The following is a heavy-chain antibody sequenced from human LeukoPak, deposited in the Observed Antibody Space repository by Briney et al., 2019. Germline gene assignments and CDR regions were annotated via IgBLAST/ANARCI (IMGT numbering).Heavy chain of an antibody. CDR3: ARAPSIYPYDFWSGSRGGFDY. V-gene: IGHV1-2*02. CDR2: INPNSGGT. CDR1: GYTFTGYY. D-gene: IGHD3-3*01. J-gene: IGHJ4*02. Sequence: GASVKVSCKASGYTFTGYYMHWVRQAPGQGLEWMGWINPNSGGTNYAQKFQGRVTMTRDTSISTAYMELSRLRSDDTAVYYCARAPSIYPYDFWSGSRGGFDYWGQGPLVTVSS.